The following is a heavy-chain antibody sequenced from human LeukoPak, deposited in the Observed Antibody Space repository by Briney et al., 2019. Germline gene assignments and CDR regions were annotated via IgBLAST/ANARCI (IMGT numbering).Heavy chain of an antibody. D-gene: IGHD3-10*01. V-gene: IGHV4-34*01. CDR2: INHSGST. CDR3: ARDVGPTPLLWFGELWHGMDV. CDR1: GGSFSGYY. J-gene: IGHJ6*02. Sequence: SETLSLTCAVYGGSFSGYYWSWIRQPPGKGLEWIGEINHSGSTNYNPSLKSRVTISVDTSKNQFSLNLSSVTAADTAVYYCARDVGPTPLLWFGELWHGMDVWGQGTTVTVSS.